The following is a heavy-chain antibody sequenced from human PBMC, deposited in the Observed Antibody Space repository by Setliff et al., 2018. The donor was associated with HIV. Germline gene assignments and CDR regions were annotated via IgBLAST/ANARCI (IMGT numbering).Heavy chain of an antibody. V-gene: IGHV3-33*01. CDR1: GFTFSNYG. Sequence: SCAASGFTFSNYGMHWVRQAPGKGLEWVAVIWYDGSNQYYEDSVKGRLTISRDNSKNTLYLQMNSLRGEDTAVYYCAMSGYMDYYYGMDVWGQGTTVTVSS. D-gene: IGHD3-3*01. CDR3: AMSGYMDYYYGMDV. CDR2: IWYDGSNQ. J-gene: IGHJ6*02.